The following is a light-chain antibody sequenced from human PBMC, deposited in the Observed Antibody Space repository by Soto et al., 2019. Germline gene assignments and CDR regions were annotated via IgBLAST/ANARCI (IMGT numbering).Light chain of an antibody. J-gene: IGLJ1*01. V-gene: IGLV2-23*01. CDR3: FSYTGSSQGDV. Sequence: QSALTQPASVSGSPGQSITISCTGTSSDVGSYNLVSWYQQHPGKAPKLMIYEGSKRPSGVSNRFSGSKSGNTASLALSGLPAEDEADYYCFSYTGSSQGDVFGTGTKLTVL. CDR1: SSDVGSYNL. CDR2: EGS.